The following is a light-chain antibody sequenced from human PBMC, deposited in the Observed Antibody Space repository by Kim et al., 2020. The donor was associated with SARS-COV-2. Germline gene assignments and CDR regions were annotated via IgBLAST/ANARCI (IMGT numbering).Light chain of an antibody. CDR2: GNS. J-gene: IGLJ3*02. Sequence: RVTISCTGSSSNIGAGYDVHWYQQLPGTAPKLLIYGNSNRPSGVPDRFSGSKSGTSPSLAITGLQAEDEADYYCQSYDSSLSGSVFGGGTQLTVL. CDR3: QSYDSSLSGSV. V-gene: IGLV1-40*01. CDR1: SSNIGAGYD.